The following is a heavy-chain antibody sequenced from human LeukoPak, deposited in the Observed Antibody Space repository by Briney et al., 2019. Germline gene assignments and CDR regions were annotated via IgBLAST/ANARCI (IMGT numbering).Heavy chain of an antibody. V-gene: IGHV3-23*01. CDR3: AKAGPEDPNWVNDAFDI. D-gene: IGHD7-27*01. CDR2: ISGSGGST. J-gene: IGHJ3*02. Sequence: GGSLRLSCAASGFTFSSYAMSWVRQAPGKGLEWVSAISGSGGSTYYADSVKGRFTISRDNSKNTLYLQMNSLRAEDTAVYYCAKAGPEDPNWVNDAFDIWGQGTMVTVSS. CDR1: GFTFSSYA.